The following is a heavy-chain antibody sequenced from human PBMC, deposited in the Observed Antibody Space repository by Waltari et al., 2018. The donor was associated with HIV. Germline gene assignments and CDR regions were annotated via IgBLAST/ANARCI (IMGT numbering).Heavy chain of an antibody. Sequence: QLQLQESGPGLVKPSETLSITCTVSGGSISSSSYYWGWIRQPPGKGLAWIGSIHYSGSTYYNPSLKSRVTISVDTSKNQFSLKLSSVTAADTAVYYCARQLAYCGGDCYAFDIWGQGTMVTVSS. V-gene: IGHV4-39*01. CDR1: GGSISSSSYY. CDR3: ARQLAYCGGDCYAFDI. CDR2: IHYSGST. J-gene: IGHJ3*02. D-gene: IGHD2-21*02.